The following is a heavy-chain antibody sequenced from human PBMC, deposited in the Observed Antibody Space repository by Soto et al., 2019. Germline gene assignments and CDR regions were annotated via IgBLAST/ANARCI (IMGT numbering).Heavy chain of an antibody. J-gene: IGHJ6*02. Sequence: EVQLVESGGGLVQPGGSLRLSCEASGFTFRNYDMHLVRQGTGKGLEWVSGISAAGDPDYADSVEGRFTIARENAQNSFFLQTSSLRVGDTAVYYCARTDRDFDGLDVWGQGTTVIVSS. V-gene: IGHV3-13*05. CDR2: ISAAGDP. CDR1: GFTFRNYD. CDR3: ARTDRDFDGLDV.